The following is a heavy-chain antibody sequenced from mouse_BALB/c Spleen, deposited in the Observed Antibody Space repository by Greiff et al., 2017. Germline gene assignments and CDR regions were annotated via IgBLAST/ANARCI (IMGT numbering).Heavy chain of an antibody. J-gene: IGHJ2*01. V-gene: IGHV14-3*02. CDR2: IDPANGNT. D-gene: IGHD2-2*01. CDR3: ARGIYYGYDEGFDY. Sequence: EVKLMESGAELVKPGASVKLSCTASGFNIKDTYMHWVKQRPEQGLEWIGRIDPANGNTKYDPKFQGKATITADTSSNTAYLQLSSLTSEDTAVYYCARGIYYGYDEGFDYWGQGTTLTVSS. CDR1: GFNIKDTY.